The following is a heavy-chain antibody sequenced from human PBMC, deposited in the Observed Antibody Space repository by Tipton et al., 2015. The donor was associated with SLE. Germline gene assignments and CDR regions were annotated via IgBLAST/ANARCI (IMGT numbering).Heavy chain of an antibody. CDR2: ISAYNGNT. CDR1: GYTFTSYG. CDR3: ARGRGATPLGY. D-gene: IGHD1-26*01. J-gene: IGHJ4*02. Sequence: QSGAEVKKPGASVKVSCKASGYTFTSYGISWVRQAPGQGLEWMGWISAYNGNTNYAQKFQGRVTMTRNTSVSTAYMELSSLRSEDTAVYYRARGRGATPLGYWGQGTLVTVSS. V-gene: IGHV1-18*01.